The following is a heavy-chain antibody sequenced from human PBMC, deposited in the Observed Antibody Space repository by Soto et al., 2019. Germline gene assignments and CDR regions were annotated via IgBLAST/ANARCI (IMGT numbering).Heavy chain of an antibody. J-gene: IGHJ4*02. CDR1: GDTFSSYA. Sequence: QVQLVQSGAEVKKPGSSVKVSCKASGDTFSSYAISWVRQAPGQGLEWMGGIIPIFGTANYAQKFQGRVTITADESTSTAYMDLSSLRSEDTAVYYCARGVGPAANEDYYFDYWGQGTLVTVSS. D-gene: IGHD2-2*01. CDR3: ARGVGPAANEDYYFDY. CDR2: IIPIFGTA. V-gene: IGHV1-69*01.